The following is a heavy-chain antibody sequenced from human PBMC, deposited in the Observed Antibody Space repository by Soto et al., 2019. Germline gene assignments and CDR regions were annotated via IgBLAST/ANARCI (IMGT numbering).Heavy chain of an antibody. D-gene: IGHD1-26*01. CDR2: ISSSSSYI. CDR1: GFTFSSYS. V-gene: IGHV3-21*01. CDR3: ARAFTGSYFHYGMDV. Sequence: PGGSLTLSCAASGFTFSSYSMNWVRQAPGKGLEWVSSISSSSSYIYYADSVKGRFTISRDNAKNSLYLQMNSLRAEDTAVYYCARAFTGSYFHYGMDVWGQGTTVTVSS. J-gene: IGHJ6*02.